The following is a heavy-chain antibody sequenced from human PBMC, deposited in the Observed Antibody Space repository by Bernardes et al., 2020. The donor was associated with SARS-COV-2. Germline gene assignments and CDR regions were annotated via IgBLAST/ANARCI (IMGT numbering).Heavy chain of an antibody. CDR2: IVVGSGNT. V-gene: IGHV1-58*01. CDR1: GFTFTSSA. J-gene: IGHJ4*02. Sequence: SVKVSCKASGFTFTSSAVQWVRQARGQRLEWIGWIVVGSGNTNYAQKFQERVTITRDMSTSTAYMELSSLRSEDTAVYYCAADGVGATRGFDYWDQGTLVTVSS. D-gene: IGHD1-26*01. CDR3: AADGVGATRGFDY.